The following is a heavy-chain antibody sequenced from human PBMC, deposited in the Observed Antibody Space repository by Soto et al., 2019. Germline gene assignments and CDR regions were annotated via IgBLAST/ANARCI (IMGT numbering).Heavy chain of an antibody. CDR3: GRVLQLRPLDY. CDR1: GYTCPRFG. D-gene: IGHD1-1*01. V-gene: IGHV1-18*01. Sequence: GSSVKVSCKASGYTCPRFGNGWVGPAPGQGLVYMGWLTVSNGHTEYAQNFKDRVSMTFDTSTSTVYMELRNLISDDTAVYYCGRVLQLRPLDYWGQGTLVTVSS. CDR2: LTVSNGHT. J-gene: IGHJ4*02.